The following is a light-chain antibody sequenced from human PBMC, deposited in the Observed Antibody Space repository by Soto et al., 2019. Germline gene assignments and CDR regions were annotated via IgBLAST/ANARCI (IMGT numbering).Light chain of an antibody. CDR2: AAS. CDR1: QSSGTY. CDR3: QLSLSTPYI. J-gene: IGKJ2*01. Sequence: DIQMTQSPSSLAASVGDRVTITCRASQSSGTYLNWYQQKIGKAPKLLIYAASSLHSVVPSRFSGSGYGTDFTLTISSLQHEDFANYYCQLSLSTPYIFGKGNKLEIK. V-gene: IGKV1-39*01.